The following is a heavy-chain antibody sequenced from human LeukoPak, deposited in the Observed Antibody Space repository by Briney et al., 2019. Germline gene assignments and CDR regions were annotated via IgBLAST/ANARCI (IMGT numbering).Heavy chain of an antibody. Sequence: PSETLSLTCTVSGASISNYYLSWIRQPPGKGLEWIGYIYYSGSTNYNPSLKSRVTISVDTSKNQFSLKLSSVTTADTAVYYCARVSGHYSNFDYWGQGTLVTVSS. D-gene: IGHD4-11*01. CDR2: IYYSGST. CDR1: GASISNYY. J-gene: IGHJ4*02. CDR3: ARVSGHYSNFDY. V-gene: IGHV4-59*01.